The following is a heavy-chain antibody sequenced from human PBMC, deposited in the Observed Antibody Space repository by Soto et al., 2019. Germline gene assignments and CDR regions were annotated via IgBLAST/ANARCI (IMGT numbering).Heavy chain of an antibody. J-gene: IGHJ4*02. D-gene: IGHD6-19*01. CDR1: GYSISSGYY. V-gene: IGHV4-38-2*01. CDR2: IYHSGST. Sequence: SETLSLTCAVSGYSISSGYYWGWIRQPPGKGLEWIGSIYHSGSTYYNPSLKSRVTISVDTSKNQFSLKLSSVTAADTAVYYCAGRSDSSGWYYWGQGTLVTVSS. CDR3: AGRSDSSGWYY.